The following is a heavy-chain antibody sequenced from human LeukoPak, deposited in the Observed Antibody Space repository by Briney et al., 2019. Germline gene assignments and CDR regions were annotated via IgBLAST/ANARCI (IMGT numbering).Heavy chain of an antibody. V-gene: IGHV3-23*01. D-gene: IGHD3-3*01. CDR1: GFTFKSYA. CDR2: VGGGGDKV. J-gene: IGHJ5*02. CDR3: AKVSSGEHTFWSDFSQDKWFDP. Sequence: GGSLRLSCAASGFTFKSYAMTWVRQAPGKGLEWVSAVGGGGDKVFYADSVKGRFTISRDNSKQTLFLQMNSLGAADTAVYYCAKVSSGEHTFWSDFSQDKWFDPWGLGTLVTVAS.